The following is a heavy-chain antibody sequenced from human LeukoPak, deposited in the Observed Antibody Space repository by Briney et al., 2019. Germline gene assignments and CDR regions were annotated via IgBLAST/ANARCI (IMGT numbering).Heavy chain of an antibody. V-gene: IGHV1-18*01. CDR1: GYTFTSYG. Sequence: ASVKVSCKASGYTFTSYGISWVRQAPGQGLEWMGWISAYNGNTNYAQKLQGRVTMTTDTSTSTAYMELRSLRSDDTAVYYCARDGGEWELLTNWFDPWGQGTLVTVSS. CDR2: ISAYNGNT. J-gene: IGHJ5*02. D-gene: IGHD1-26*01. CDR3: ARDGGEWELLTNWFDP.